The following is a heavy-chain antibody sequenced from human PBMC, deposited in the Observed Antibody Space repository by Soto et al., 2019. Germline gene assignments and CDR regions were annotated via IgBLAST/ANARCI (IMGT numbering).Heavy chain of an antibody. D-gene: IGHD6-13*01. V-gene: IGHV4-4*02. J-gene: IGHJ4*02. CDR1: GGSISSSNW. Sequence: SETLSLTCAVSGGSISSSNWWSWVRQPPGKGLEWIGEIYHSGSTNYNPSLKSRVTISVDKSKNQFSLKLSSVTAADTAVYYCARVVSSSWYALDYWGQGTLVTVSS. CDR3: ARVVSSSWYALDY. CDR2: IYHSGST.